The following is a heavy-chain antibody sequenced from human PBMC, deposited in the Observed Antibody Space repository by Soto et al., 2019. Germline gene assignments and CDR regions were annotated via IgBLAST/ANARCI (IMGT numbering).Heavy chain of an antibody. CDR3: AKDLSGARWYYDALEV. J-gene: IGHJ6*02. CDR1: GFTFSTHG. Sequence: PGGSLRLSCEVSGFTFSTHGMHWVRQAPGKGLEWVAGTSYDGTNKYYARSVQGRFTISRENSMKTLYLQMNSLRTEDTAVYYCAKDLSGARWYYDALEVWGQGTTVT. V-gene: IGHV3-30*18. D-gene: IGHD2-15*01. CDR2: TSYDGTNK.